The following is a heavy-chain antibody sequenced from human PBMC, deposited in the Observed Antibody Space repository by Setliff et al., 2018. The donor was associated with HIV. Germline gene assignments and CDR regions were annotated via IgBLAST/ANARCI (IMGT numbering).Heavy chain of an antibody. D-gene: IGHD6-19*01. Sequence: ASVKVSCKASGYTFTDHHIHWMRQAPGHGLEWVGIVNPLLGLTSHSQKLQGRVTLTWDTSTSTVYMELTTLKSEDTAFYYCARAPYRSGWYGVDYWGQGTLVTV. CDR3: ARAPYRSGWYGVDY. J-gene: IGHJ4*02. V-gene: IGHV1-46*04. CDR1: GYTFTDHH. CDR2: VNPLLGLT.